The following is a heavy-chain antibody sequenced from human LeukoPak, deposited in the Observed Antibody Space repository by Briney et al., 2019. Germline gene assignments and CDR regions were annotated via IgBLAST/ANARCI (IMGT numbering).Heavy chain of an antibody. CDR3: ASNPVGATRTDAFDI. J-gene: IGHJ3*02. CDR2: IIPIFGTA. D-gene: IGHD1-26*01. V-gene: IGHV1-69*13. Sequence: GASVKVSCKASGGTFSSYAISWVRQAPGQGLEWMGGIIPIFGTANYAQKFQGRVTITADESTSTAYMELSSLRSEDTAVYYCASNPVGATRTDAFDIWGQGTMVTVSS. CDR1: GGTFSSYA.